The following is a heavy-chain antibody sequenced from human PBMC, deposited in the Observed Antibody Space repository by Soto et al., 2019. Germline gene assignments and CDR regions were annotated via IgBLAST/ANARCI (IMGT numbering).Heavy chain of an antibody. D-gene: IGHD3-3*01. CDR3: ARDIWTWGYYDFWSGYYSWFDP. CDR1: GYTFTSYG. CDR2: ISAYNGNT. Sequence: ASVKVSCKASGYTFTSYGISWVRQAPGQGLEWMGWISAYNGNTNYAQKLQGRVTMTTDTSTSTAYMELRSLRSDDTAVYYCARDIWTWGYYDFWSGYYSWFDPWGQGTLVTVSS. V-gene: IGHV1-18*01. J-gene: IGHJ5*02.